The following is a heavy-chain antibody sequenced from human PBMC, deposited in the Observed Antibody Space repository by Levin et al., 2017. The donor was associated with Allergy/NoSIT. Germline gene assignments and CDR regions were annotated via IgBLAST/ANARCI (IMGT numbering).Heavy chain of an antibody. Sequence: RSSETLSLTCSVSGGSMNSYYWNWIRQPPGKGMEWIGYIFYSGSTSYNPSLKSRVTISVDTSKNQFSLRLSSVTAADTAVYHCARSDRYCSGGNCYSEVDAFDIWGQGTTVTVSS. CDR1: GGSMNSYY. J-gene: IGHJ3*02. CDR3: ARSDRYCSGGNCYSEVDAFDI. CDR2: IFYSGST. D-gene: IGHD2-15*01. V-gene: IGHV4-59*01.